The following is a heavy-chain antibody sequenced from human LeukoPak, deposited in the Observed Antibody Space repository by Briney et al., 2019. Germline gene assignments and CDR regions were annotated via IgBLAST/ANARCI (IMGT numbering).Heavy chain of an antibody. Sequence: GGSLRLSCAASGFTLTDYWMSWVRQAPGKGLEWVANIKQDGSEEYYVDSVKGRFTISRDNAKKSVHLQMNSLRAEDTAVYYCARDTLNKENYYYYGMDVWGQGTTVTVSS. J-gene: IGHJ6*02. D-gene: IGHD1/OR15-1a*01. CDR3: ARDTLNKENYYYYGMDV. CDR1: GFTLTDYW. CDR2: IKQDGSEE. V-gene: IGHV3-7*01.